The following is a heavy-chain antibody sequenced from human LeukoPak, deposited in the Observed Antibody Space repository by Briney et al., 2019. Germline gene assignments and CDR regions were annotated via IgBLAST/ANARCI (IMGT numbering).Heavy chain of an antibody. CDR3: AKATGTLTN. V-gene: IGHV3-23*01. Sequence: GGSLRLSCAASGFTFSSYAMSWVRQTPGKGLEWVSTISNSDAKTYYADSVKGRFTISRDNSKNTLYLQTNSLTAEDTAIFYCAKATGTLTNWGQGILVTVSS. CDR1: GFTFSSYA. D-gene: IGHD1-1*01. J-gene: IGHJ4*02. CDR2: ISNSDAKT.